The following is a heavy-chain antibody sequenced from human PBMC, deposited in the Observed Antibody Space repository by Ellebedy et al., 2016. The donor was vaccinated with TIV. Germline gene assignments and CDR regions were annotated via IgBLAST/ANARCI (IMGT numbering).Heavy chain of an antibody. J-gene: IGHJ5*02. D-gene: IGHD2-15*01. V-gene: IGHV1-69*13. Sequence: AASVKVSCKASGGSLGSYTIAWVRQAPGQGLQWMGGIIPIFGTPAYAQKFRGRVTITADESTSTAYMELSSLSSDDTAVYYCAKVEYCDGGSCYSDYWFDPWGQGTLVTVSS. CDR1: GGSLGSYT. CDR3: AKVEYCDGGSCYSDYWFDP. CDR2: IIPIFGTP.